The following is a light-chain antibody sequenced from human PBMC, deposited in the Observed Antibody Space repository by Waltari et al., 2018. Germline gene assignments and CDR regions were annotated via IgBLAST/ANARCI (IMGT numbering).Light chain of an antibody. CDR1: SSDVGGYNY. V-gene: IGLV2-14*01. J-gene: IGLJ1*01. Sequence: QSALTQPASVSGSPGQSITIPCTGASSDVGGYNYVSWYQHPPGKAPKLMIYEVSNRPSGVSNRFSGSKSGNTASLTISGLQAEDEADYYCSSYTSSSTPYVFGTGTKVTVL. CDR3: SSYTSSSTPYV. CDR2: EVS.